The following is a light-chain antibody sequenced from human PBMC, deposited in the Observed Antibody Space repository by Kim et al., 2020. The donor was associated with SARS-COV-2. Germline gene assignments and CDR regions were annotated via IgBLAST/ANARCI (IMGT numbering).Light chain of an antibody. CDR2: AAS. CDR3: QQLNSYPRALT. CDR1: QGISSY. V-gene: IGKV1-9*01. J-gene: IGKJ4*01. Sequence: VGDRITITCRASQGISSYLAWYQQKPGKAPKLLIYAASTLQSGVPSRFSGSGSGTDFTLTISSLQPEDFATYYCQQLNSYPRALTFGGGTKVDIK.